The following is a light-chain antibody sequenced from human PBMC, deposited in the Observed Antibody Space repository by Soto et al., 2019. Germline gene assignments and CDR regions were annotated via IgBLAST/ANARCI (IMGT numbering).Light chain of an antibody. V-gene: IGKV3-20*01. CDR3: QHYGSSSWT. CDR1: QSLSSSY. J-gene: IGKJ1*01. Sequence: SVLTQSPCSLSLSPGERATLSCRASQSLSSSYLAWYQQKPGQAPRLLIYAASSRATGIPVRFSGSGSGTDFTLSISRLEPEDFAVYYCQHYGSSSWTFGQGTKVDIK. CDR2: AAS.